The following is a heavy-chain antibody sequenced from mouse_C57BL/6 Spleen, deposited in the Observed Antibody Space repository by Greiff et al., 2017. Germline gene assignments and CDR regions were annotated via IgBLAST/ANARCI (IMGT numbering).Heavy chain of an antibody. CDR2: ISGGGGNT. D-gene: IGHD2-3*01. V-gene: IGHV5-9*01. CDR1: GFTFSSYT. J-gene: IGHJ4*01. CDR3: ARHGWLLRAMDY. Sequence: EVKLMESGGGLVKPGGSLKLSCAASGFTFSSYTMSWVRQTPEKRLEWVATISGGGGNTYYPDSVKGRITISRDNAKNTLYLQMSSLRSEDTALYYCARHGWLLRAMDYWGQGTSVTVSS.